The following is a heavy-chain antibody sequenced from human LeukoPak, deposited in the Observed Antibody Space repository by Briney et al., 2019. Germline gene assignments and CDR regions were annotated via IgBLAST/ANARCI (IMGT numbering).Heavy chain of an antibody. CDR2: ISGSGGST. V-gene: IGHV3-23*01. CDR3: AKDYYDSSGYYLTNDAFDI. J-gene: IGHJ3*02. D-gene: IGHD3-22*01. CDR1: GFTFSSYA. Sequence: GGSLRLSCAASGFTFSSYAMSWVRQAPGKGLEWVSAISGSGGSTYYADSVKGRFTISRDNSKNTLYLQMNSLRAEDTAVYYCAKDYYDSSGYYLTNDAFDIWGQGTMVTVS.